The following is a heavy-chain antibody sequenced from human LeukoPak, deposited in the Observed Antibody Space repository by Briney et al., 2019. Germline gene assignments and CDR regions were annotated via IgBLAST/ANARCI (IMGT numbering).Heavy chain of an antibody. J-gene: IGHJ4*02. CDR2: ISGRGASK. V-gene: IGHV3-23*01. D-gene: IGHD2-2*01. CDR1: GLTFNNYA. Sequence: GGSLRLSCAVSGLTFNNYAMSWVRQAPGKGLEWVSGISGRGASKYYADSVKSRFTISRGNSKNTLYLQMNSLRAEDTAVYYCAKGVVVAPDVTPFDYWGQGTLVTVSS. CDR3: AKGVVVAPDVTPFDY.